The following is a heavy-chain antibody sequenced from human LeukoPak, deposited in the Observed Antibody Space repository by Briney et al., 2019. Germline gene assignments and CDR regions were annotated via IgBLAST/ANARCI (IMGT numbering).Heavy chain of an antibody. CDR2: IFFRGKT. J-gene: IGHJ4*02. CDR1: RGYISSSYYY. Sequence: SETLSLTCTVSRGYISSSYYYWGWIRQPPGKGLEWPGQIFFRGKTYHNPALKSRVTMSVDTSRNQFSLMLDSVTAADSAVYYCARVKSSAYYYDYFDSWGQGALVTVSS. CDR3: ARVKSSAYYYDYFDS. D-gene: IGHD3-22*01. V-gene: IGHV4-39*01.